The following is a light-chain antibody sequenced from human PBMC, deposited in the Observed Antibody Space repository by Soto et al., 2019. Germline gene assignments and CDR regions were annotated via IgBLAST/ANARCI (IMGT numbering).Light chain of an antibody. CDR2: WAS. J-gene: IGKJ3*01. CDR1: QSVLYNSNNKNH. Sequence: DIVMTQSPDSLAVSLGERATINCKSSQSVLYNSNNKNHLAWYQQKPGQPPKLLIYWASTRESGVPDRFSGSGSGTDFTLTISSLQAEDLAVYYCQQFYSLPLTFGPGTKVDI. CDR3: QQFYSLPLT. V-gene: IGKV4-1*01.